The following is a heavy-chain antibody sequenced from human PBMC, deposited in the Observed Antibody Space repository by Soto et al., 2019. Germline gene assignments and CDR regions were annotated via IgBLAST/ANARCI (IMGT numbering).Heavy chain of an antibody. J-gene: IGHJ4*02. D-gene: IGHD3-22*01. Sequence: GGSLRLSCAVSGFTFRSYWMSWVRQPPGKGLEWVATVKQDGSEKYYVDSVKGRFTISRDNARKSLYLQMDGLRVEDTAVYFCAKDGSKDSSGYFSFDSRDQGALRTISS. CDR3: AKDGSKDSSGYFSFDS. CDR1: GFTFRSYW. V-gene: IGHV3-7*03. CDR2: VKQDGSEK.